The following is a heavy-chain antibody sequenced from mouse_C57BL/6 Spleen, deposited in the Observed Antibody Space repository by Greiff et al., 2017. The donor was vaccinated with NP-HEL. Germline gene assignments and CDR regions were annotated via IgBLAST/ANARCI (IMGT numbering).Heavy chain of an antibody. CDR3: ARVYYGYDYYFDY. CDR1: GFTFSDYG. CDR2: ISSGSSTI. V-gene: IGHV5-17*01. J-gene: IGHJ2*01. D-gene: IGHD2-2*01. Sequence: EVMLVESGGGLVKPGGSLKLSCAASGFTFSDYGMHWVRQAPEKGLEWVAYISSGSSTIYYADTVKGRFTISRDNAKNTLFLQMTSLRSEDTAMYYCARVYYGYDYYFDYWGQGTTLTVSS.